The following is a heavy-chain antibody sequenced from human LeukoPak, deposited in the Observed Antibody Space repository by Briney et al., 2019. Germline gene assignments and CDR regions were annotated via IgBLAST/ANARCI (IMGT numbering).Heavy chain of an antibody. V-gene: IGHV1-24*01. D-gene: IGHD1-26*01. CDR1: GYTLTELS. Sequence: ASVKVSCKVSGYTLTELSMHWVRQAPGKGLEWMGGFDPEDGETIYAQKFQGRVTMTEDTSTDTAYMELSSLGSEDTAVYYCATGKAIIGSDAFDIWGQGTMVTVSS. CDR2: FDPEDGET. J-gene: IGHJ3*02. CDR3: ATGKAIIGSDAFDI.